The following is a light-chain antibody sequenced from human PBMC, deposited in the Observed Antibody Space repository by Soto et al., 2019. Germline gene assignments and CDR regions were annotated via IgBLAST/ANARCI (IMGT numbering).Light chain of an antibody. CDR1: QSVSNNY. J-gene: IGKJ1*01. CDR3: QQYGSSGT. Sequence: EIVLTQSPGTLSLSAVGTASVSCSSSQSVSNNYLAWYQQKPGQAPRLLIYGASNRATGIPDRFSGSGSGTDFTLTISRLEPEDFAVYYCQQYGSSGTFGQGTKVDIK. V-gene: IGKV3-20*01. CDR2: GAS.